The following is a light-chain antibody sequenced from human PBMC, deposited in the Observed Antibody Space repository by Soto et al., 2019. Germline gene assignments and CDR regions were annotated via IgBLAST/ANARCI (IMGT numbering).Light chain of an antibody. Sequence: SYELTQSPSVSVSPGQTARLTCSGDALTKQYAHWYQQRPGQAPVFVIYKDTERPSGIPERFSGSTSGTTVTLTISGVQAEDEADYYCQSANRSGVYPVFGAGTKLTVL. CDR2: KDT. CDR1: ALTKQY. CDR3: QSANRSGVYPV. V-gene: IGLV3-25*02. J-gene: IGLJ2*01.